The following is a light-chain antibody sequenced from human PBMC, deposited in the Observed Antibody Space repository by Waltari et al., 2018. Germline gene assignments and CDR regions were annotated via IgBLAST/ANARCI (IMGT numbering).Light chain of an antibody. CDR3: SSYAGNNVV. J-gene: IGLJ2*01. V-gene: IGLV2-8*01. CDR1: TSDVGGYNY. CDR2: EVR. Sequence: QSALTQPPSPSGSPGQSVPLPCPGTTSDVGGYNYVSGYQHHPGQAPKFLIYEVRKRPSGVPDRFSGSKSGNTASLTVSGLQAEDEADYYCSSYAGNNVVFGGGTKLTVL.